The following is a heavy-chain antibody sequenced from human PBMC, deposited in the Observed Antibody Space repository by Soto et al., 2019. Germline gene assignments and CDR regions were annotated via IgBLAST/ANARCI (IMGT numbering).Heavy chain of an antibody. CDR2: FRYSENT. CDR1: GDSISSSRYH. CDR3: ARREYYDILTGSYCYVMDV. V-gene: IGHV4-39*01. J-gene: IGHJ6*01. Sequence: PSETLSLTCTVSGDSISSSRYHWGWIRXAPGKGLEWIGSFRYSENTAYSPSLQSRVTISVDTSKNQFSLKLSSVTAADTAVYYCARREYYDILTGSYCYVMDVSRQGTTVIVYS. D-gene: IGHD3-9*01.